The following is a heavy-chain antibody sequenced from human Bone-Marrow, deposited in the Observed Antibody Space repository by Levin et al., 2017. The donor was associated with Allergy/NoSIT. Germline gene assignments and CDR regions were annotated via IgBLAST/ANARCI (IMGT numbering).Heavy chain of an antibody. CDR2: ISRRGMGT. J-gene: IGHJ4*02. Sequence: GGSLRLSCVVSGFTITEYAMSWVRQAPGKGPEWVSAISRRGMGTYYADSVKGRFSISRDKSKNILYLQMDTLRAEDTATYYCAKGLYNWNDVLDFWGQGSRVTVSS. CDR1: GFTITEYA. CDR3: AKGLYNWNDVLDF. D-gene: IGHD1-1*01. V-gene: IGHV3-23*05.